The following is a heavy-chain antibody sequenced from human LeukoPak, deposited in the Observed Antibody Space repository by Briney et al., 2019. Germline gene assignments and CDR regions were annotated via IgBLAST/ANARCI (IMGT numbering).Heavy chain of an antibody. J-gene: IGHJ5*02. CDR2: IDPSDSYT. V-gene: IGHV5-10-1*01. Sequence: GESLRISCKGSGYSFTSYWISWVRQMPGKGLEWMGSIDPSDSYTNYSPSFQGHVTISADKSISTAYLQWSSLKASDTAMYYCATLKRVVVAATPLPSWFDPWGQGTLVTVSS. CDR3: ATLKRVVVAATPLPSWFDP. D-gene: IGHD2-15*01. CDR1: GYSFTSYW.